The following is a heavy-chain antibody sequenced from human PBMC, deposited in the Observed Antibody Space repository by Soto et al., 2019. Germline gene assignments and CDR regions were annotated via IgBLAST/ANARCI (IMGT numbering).Heavy chain of an antibody. D-gene: IGHD2-21*02. V-gene: IGHV3-30-3*01. CDR2: ISYDGNSK. Sequence: QVQLVASGGGVVQPGRSLRLSCAASGFIFSNYVMHWVRQAPGKGLEWVAVISYDGNSKHYADSVKGRFTISRDNSKSTLYVQMNSLRAEDTAVYYCARSYCGDDCALDHWGQGTLVTVSS. J-gene: IGHJ4*02. CDR1: GFIFSNYV. CDR3: ARSYCGDDCALDH.